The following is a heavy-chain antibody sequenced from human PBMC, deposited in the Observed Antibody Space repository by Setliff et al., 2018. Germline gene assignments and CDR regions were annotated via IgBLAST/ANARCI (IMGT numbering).Heavy chain of an antibody. CDR1: GYSFTLYA. D-gene: IGHD2-21*01. V-gene: IGHV1-3*03. Sequence: ASVKVSCKASGYSFTLYAMHWMRQAPGQRLEWMGWMNIDNGKTEYSQDFQDRVTFTRDTFAETAYMALRSLTPDDMAVYYCARGYCDGIGCPAPLYYFDSWGQGTLVTVSS. CDR3: ARGYCDGIGCPAPLYYFDS. CDR2: MNIDNGKT. J-gene: IGHJ4*02.